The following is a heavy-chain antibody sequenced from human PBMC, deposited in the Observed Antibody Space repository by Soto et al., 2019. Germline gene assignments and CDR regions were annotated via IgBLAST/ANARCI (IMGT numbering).Heavy chain of an antibody. J-gene: IGHJ5*02. V-gene: IGHV1-18*01. CDR1: GYTFSTYG. D-gene: IGHD1-1*01. CDR2: IGADNGDT. CDR3: ARDWKGAEGFDP. Sequence: QVQLVQSGAEVKKPGASVKVSCKASGYTFSTYGFSWVRQAPGQGLEWMGWIGADNGDTNYAQNFQGRVTMTTDTSATTSYLELMIRTSDDTAVYFCARDWKGAEGFDPWGQGTLVTVSS.